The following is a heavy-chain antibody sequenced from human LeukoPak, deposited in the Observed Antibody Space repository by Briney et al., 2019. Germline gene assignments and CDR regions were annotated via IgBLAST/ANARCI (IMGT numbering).Heavy chain of an antibody. J-gene: IGHJ3*02. CDR3: AKDLYPSHYDILTGYPDAFDI. V-gene: IGHV3-66*01. CDR2: IYSGGNT. D-gene: IGHD3-9*01. CDR1: GFTFDDYG. Sequence: GGSLRLSCAASGFTFDDYGMSWVRQAPGKGLEWVSFIYSGGNTHYSDSVKGRFTISRDNSKNTLYLQMNSLRAEDTAVYYCAKDLYPSHYDILTGYPDAFDIWGQGTMVTVSS.